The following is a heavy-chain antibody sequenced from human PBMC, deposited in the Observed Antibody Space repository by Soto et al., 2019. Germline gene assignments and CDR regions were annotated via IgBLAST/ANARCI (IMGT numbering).Heavy chain of an antibody. CDR1: GFTFSDHA. Sequence: EVQLLESGGGLVQPGGSLRLSCAASGFTFSDHAMTWVRQAPGKGLEWVSGISGGGSGAYYADSVKGRFTISIDNSKNPLFLQMNSLRAEAAAVYYCAKALWWYVHCGRGTLVTVSS. V-gene: IGHV3-23*01. D-gene: IGHD2-15*01. CDR2: ISGGGSGA. J-gene: IGHJ4*02. CDR3: AKALWWYVH.